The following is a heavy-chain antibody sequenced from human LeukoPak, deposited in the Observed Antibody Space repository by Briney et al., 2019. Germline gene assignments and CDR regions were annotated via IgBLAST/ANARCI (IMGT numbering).Heavy chain of an antibody. Sequence: GRSLRLSCAASGFTFSNAWMSWVRQAPGKGPEWVGRIKSKTDGGTTDYAAPVKGRFTISRDDSKNTLYLQMNSLKTEDTAVYYCILWFGELLDYWGQGTLVTVSS. CDR2: IKSKTDGGTT. V-gene: IGHV3-15*01. D-gene: IGHD3-10*01. CDR1: GFTFSNAW. CDR3: ILWFGELLDY. J-gene: IGHJ4*02.